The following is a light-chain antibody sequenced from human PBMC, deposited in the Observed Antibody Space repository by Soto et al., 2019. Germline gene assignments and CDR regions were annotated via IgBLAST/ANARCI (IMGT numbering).Light chain of an antibody. CDR1: QSVNTDY. J-gene: IGKJ3*01. CDR3: QQYGDSPYT. CDR2: DAS. Sequence: EIVLTQSPGTLSLSPGEGATLSCRASQSVNTDYLAWYQQKPGQAPRLLIYDASSRATGIPDRFSGSGSGTAFTLTISRLEPEDSEVYYYQQYGDSPYTFGPGTKVDIK. V-gene: IGKV3-20*01.